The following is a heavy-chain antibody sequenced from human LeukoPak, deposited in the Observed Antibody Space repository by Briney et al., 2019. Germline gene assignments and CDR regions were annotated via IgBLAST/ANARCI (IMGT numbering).Heavy chain of an antibody. Sequence: PSQTLSLTCTVSGGSMSSGSYYWSWIRQHPGKGLEWIAYIYYNGITYYNPSLKSRVTISVGTSKNQSSLRLSSVTAADTAIYYCARGDSGGYYNFDYWGQGTLVTISS. CDR3: ARGDSGGYYNFDY. V-gene: IGHV4-31*03. J-gene: IGHJ4*02. D-gene: IGHD3-22*01. CDR2: IYYNGIT. CDR1: GGSMSSGSYY.